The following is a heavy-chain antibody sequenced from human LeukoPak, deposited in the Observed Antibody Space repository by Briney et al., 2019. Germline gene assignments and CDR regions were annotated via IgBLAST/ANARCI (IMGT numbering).Heavy chain of an antibody. CDR1: GGSFSGYY. V-gene: IGHV4-34*01. CDR3: ARTLKIVVVPAAIQGHYYYYGIDV. CDR2: INHSGST. Sequence: SETLSLTCAVYGGSFSGYYWSWIRHPPAKGLEGIGEINHSGSTNSNYSLKSRVTISVDTSKNQFSLKLSSVTAADTAVYYCARTLKIVVVPAAIQGHYYYYGIDVWGQGTTVTVSS. J-gene: IGHJ6*02. D-gene: IGHD2-2*02.